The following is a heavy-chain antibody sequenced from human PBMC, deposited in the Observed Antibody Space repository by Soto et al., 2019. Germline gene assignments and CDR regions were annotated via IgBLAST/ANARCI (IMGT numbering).Heavy chain of an antibody. J-gene: IGHJ6*02. CDR2: INPNSGGT. Sequence: QVQLVQSGAEVKKPGASVKVSCKASGYTFTGYYMHWVRQAPGQGLEWMGWINPNSGGTNYAQKFPGRVTMTRETSSSTAYMALGRLRSDDTAVYYCATEGANSSPWGQGYYYYCYVMDVWCQGTTVTVSS. D-gene: IGHD6-6*01. CDR1: GYTFTGYY. V-gene: IGHV1-2*02. CDR3: ATEGANSSPWGQGYYYYCYVMDV.